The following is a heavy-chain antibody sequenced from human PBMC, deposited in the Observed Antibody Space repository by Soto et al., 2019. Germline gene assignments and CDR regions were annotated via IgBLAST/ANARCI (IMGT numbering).Heavy chain of an antibody. Sequence: SETLSLTCAVYGGSLSRYYWSWIRQPLGKGLEWIGEINHSGSTNYNPSLKSRVTISVDTSKNQFSLKLSSVTAADTAVYYCARGLGPGGYDRRRWFDPWGQGTLVTVSS. CDR3: ARGLGPGGYDRRRWFDP. J-gene: IGHJ5*02. CDR1: GGSLSRYY. CDR2: INHSGST. D-gene: IGHD5-12*01. V-gene: IGHV4-34*01.